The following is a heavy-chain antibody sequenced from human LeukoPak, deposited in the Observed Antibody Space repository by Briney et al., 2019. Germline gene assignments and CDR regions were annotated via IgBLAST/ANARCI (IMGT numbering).Heavy chain of an antibody. CDR3: ARGRQTYYYDSSGYYFDY. J-gene: IGHJ4*02. V-gene: IGHV4-34*01. D-gene: IGHD3-22*01. Sequence: SETLSLTCAVYGGSFSGYYWSWIRQPPGKGLEWIGEINHSGSTNYNPSLKSRVTISVDKSKNQFSLKLSSVTAADTAVYYCARGRQTYYYDSSGYYFDYWGQGTLVTVSS. CDR1: GGSFSGYY. CDR2: INHSGST.